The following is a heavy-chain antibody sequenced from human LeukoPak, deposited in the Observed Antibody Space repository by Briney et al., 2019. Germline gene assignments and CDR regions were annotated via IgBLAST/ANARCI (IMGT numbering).Heavy chain of an antibody. Sequence: ASVKVSCKASGGTFSSYAISWVRQAPGQGLEWMGGIIPIFGTANYAQKFQGRVTITADESMSTAYMELSSLRSEDTAVYYCAREGIGLDAFDIWGQGTMVTVPS. CDR3: AREGIGLDAFDI. CDR2: IIPIFGTA. J-gene: IGHJ3*02. V-gene: IGHV1-69*13. CDR1: GGTFSSYA. D-gene: IGHD6-13*01.